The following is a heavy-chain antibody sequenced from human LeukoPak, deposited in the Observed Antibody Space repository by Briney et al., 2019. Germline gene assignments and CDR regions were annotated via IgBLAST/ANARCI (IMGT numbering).Heavy chain of an antibody. Sequence: SETLSLTCAVYGGSFSGYYWSWIRRPPGKGLQWIGTIYYNGNTYYNLSVKSRVTISVDTSKNQFSLKLSSVTAADTAVYYCARELLSGDPSIGNWGQGTLVTVSS. CDR2: IYYNGNT. CDR3: ARELLSGDPSIGN. CDR1: GGSFSGYY. J-gene: IGHJ4*02. D-gene: IGHD7-27*01. V-gene: IGHV4-34*01.